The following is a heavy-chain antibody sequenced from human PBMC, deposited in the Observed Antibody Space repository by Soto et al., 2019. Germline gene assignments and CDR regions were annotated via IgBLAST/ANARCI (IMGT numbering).Heavy chain of an antibody. CDR1: GFTFSTYV. J-gene: IGHJ3*02. D-gene: IGHD3-22*01. CDR3: AKDRHMIVIFDAFDI. V-gene: IGHV3-30*04. CDR2: ISYDGSNI. Sequence: QVQLVESGGGVVQPGRSLRLSCAASGFTFSTYVMHWVRQAPGKGLEWLAVISYDGSNIYYADSVKGRFTISRDNSKNTLYLQMNSLRAEDAAVYYCAKDRHMIVIFDAFDIWGQGTMVTVSS.